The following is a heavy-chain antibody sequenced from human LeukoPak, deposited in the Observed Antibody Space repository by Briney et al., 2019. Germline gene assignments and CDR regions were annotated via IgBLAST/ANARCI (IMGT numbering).Heavy chain of an antibody. CDR2: IYYNGST. CDR1: GGSISSGGYY. CDR3: ARELTYADY. D-gene: IGHD4/OR15-4a*01. J-gene: IGHJ4*02. V-gene: IGHV4-30-4*01. Sequence: PSETLSLTCTVSGGSISSGGYYWSWVRQPPGKGLEWIGYIYYNGSTYYNPSLKSRVTMSVDTSKNQFSLKLSSVTAADTAVYYCARELTYADYWGQGTLVTVSS.